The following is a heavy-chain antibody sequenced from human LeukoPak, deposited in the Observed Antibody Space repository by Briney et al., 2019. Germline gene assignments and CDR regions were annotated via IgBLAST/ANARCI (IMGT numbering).Heavy chain of an antibody. Sequence: ASVKVSCKASGGTFSSYAISWVRQAPGQGLEWMGRIIPIFGTANYAQKFQGRVTITTDESTSTAYMELSSLRSEDTAVYYCARENTIYCRGGSCYSSSPADYWGQGTLVTVSS. CDR1: GGTFSSYA. J-gene: IGHJ4*02. V-gene: IGHV1-69*05. CDR2: IIPIFGTA. D-gene: IGHD2-15*01. CDR3: ARENTIYCRGGSCYSSSPADY.